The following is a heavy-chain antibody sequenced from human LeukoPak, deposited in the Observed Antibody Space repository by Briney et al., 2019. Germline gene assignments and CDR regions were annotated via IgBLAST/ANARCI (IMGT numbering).Heavy chain of an antibody. J-gene: IGHJ3*02. V-gene: IGHV1-69*13. CDR1: GGTFSSYA. CDR2: IIPIFGTA. Sequence: SVKVSCKASGGTFSSYAISWVRQAPGQGLEWMGGIIPIFGTANYAQKFQGRVTITADESTSTAYMELSSLRSEDTAVYYCAREDLPADFGYGDSRGPDAFDTWGQGTMVTVSS. CDR3: AREDLPADFGYGDSRGPDAFDT. D-gene: IGHD4-17*01.